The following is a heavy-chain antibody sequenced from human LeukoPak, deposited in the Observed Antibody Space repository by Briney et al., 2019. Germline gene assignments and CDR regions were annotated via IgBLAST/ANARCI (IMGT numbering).Heavy chain of an antibody. D-gene: IGHD3-3*01. Sequence: PGGSLRLSCAASGFTFSSYDTHWVRQATGKGLEWVSAIGTAGDTYYPGSVKGRFTISRENAKNSLYLQMNSLRAEDTAVYYCARGLYYYDFGSRGASFDYWGQGTLVTVSS. CDR2: IGTAGDT. V-gene: IGHV3-13*01. J-gene: IGHJ4*02. CDR1: GFTFSSYD. CDR3: ARGLYYYDFGSRGASFDY.